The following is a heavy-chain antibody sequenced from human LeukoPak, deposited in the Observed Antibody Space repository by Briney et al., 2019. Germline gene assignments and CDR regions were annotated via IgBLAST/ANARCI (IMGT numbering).Heavy chain of an antibody. CDR3: ARARPDTAMAVDY. CDR2: LYNSGST. V-gene: IGHV4-59*01. J-gene: IGHJ4*02. CDR1: GGSISTYY. D-gene: IGHD5-18*01. Sequence: PSENLSLTCTGSGGSISTYYWSWIRQPPGKGMEWVGYLYNSGSTKYNPSLKSRVTISVDTSKNQFYLKLSSVTAADTAVYYCARARPDTAMAVDYWGQGTLVTVSS.